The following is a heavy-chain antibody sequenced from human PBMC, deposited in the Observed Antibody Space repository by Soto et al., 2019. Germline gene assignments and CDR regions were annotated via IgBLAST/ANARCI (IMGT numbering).Heavy chain of an antibody. J-gene: IGHJ5*02. CDR1: GFTFSSYG. CDR2: IWYDGSNK. Sequence: GGSLRLSCAASGFTFSSYGMHWVRQAPGKGLEWVAVIWYDGSNKYYADSVKGRFTISRDNSKNTLYLQMNSLRAEDTAVYYCARDREPPRERRRMGPLFDPWGQGTLVTVSS. CDR3: ARDREPPRERRRMGPLFDP. D-gene: IGHD1-1*01. V-gene: IGHV3-33*01.